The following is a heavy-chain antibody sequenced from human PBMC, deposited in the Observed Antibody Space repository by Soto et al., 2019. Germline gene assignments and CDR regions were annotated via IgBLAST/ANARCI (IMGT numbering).Heavy chain of an antibody. CDR3: ARGGGYGSGSYFGYFDY. CDR1: GFTFSSYG. D-gene: IGHD3-10*01. Sequence: QVQLVESGGGVVQPGRSLRLSCAASGFTFSSYGMHWVRQAPGKGLEWVAVIWYDGSNKYYADSVKGRFTMSSDNSKNTLYLQMNSLRADDTAVYYCARGGGYGSGSYFGYFDYWGQGTRDTVSS. CDR2: IWYDGSNK. J-gene: IGHJ4*02. V-gene: IGHV3-33*01.